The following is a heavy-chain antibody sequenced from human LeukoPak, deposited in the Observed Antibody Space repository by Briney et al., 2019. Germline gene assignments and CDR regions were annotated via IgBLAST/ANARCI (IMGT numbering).Heavy chain of an antibody. J-gene: IGHJ4*02. V-gene: IGHV4-59*04. CDR1: GGSISSYY. CDR2: IYYSGST. Sequence: SETLSLTCTVSGGSISSYYWSWIRQPPGKGLEWIGYIYYSGSTYYNPSLKSRVTISVDTSKNQFSLKLSSVTAADTAVYYCARRRIAVADLPYYFDYWGQGTLVTVSS. D-gene: IGHD6-19*01. CDR3: ARRRIAVADLPYYFDY.